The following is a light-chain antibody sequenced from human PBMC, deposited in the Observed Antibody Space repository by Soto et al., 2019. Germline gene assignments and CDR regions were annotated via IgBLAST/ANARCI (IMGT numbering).Light chain of an antibody. Sequence: IVMTQSPATLSVSPGESATLSCRASQSVSSNLGWYQQKPGQAPRLLIYGTSTRITGIPARFSGSGSGTEFTLTISSLQSEDFAVYYCQQHNSYSEAFGQGTKVDIK. CDR2: GTS. V-gene: IGKV3-15*01. CDR3: QQHNSYSEA. J-gene: IGKJ1*01. CDR1: QSVSSN.